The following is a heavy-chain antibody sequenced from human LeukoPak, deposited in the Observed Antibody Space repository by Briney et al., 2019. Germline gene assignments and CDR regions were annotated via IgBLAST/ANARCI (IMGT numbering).Heavy chain of an antibody. Sequence: PSETLSLTCAVYGGSFSGYYWSWIRQPPGKGLEWIGEINHSGRTNYNPSLKSRVTISVDTSKNQFSLELSSVTAADTAVYYCARNRGGDNWFDPWGQGTLVTVSS. CDR1: GGSFSGYY. CDR3: ARNRGGDNWFDP. CDR2: INHSGRT. J-gene: IGHJ5*02. V-gene: IGHV4-34*01. D-gene: IGHD2-15*01.